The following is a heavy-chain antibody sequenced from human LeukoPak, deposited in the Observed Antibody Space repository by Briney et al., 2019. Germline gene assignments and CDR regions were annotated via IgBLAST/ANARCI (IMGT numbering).Heavy chain of an antibody. J-gene: IGHJ4*02. D-gene: IGHD6-13*01. CDR3: ARVSAAAAGFYFDY. V-gene: IGHV4-34*01. Sequence: SETLSLTCAVYGGSFSGYYWSWIRQPPGKGLEWIGEINHSGSTNYNPSLKSRVTISVDTSKNQFSLKLSSVTAADTAVYYCARVSAAAAGFYFDYWGQGTLVTVSS. CDR2: INHSGST. CDR1: GGSFSGYY.